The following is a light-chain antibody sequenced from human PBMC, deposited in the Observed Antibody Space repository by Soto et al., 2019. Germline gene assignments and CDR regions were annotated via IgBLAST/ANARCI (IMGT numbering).Light chain of an antibody. CDR3: QQRSNWPPT. Sequence: EIVLTQSPATLSLSPGERATLSCRASQSVSSHLAWYQQKPGQAPRLLISDASNRATGIPARFSGSGSGTDFTLTISSLEPEDFAVYYCQQRSNWPPTFGQGTRLENK. J-gene: IGKJ5*01. V-gene: IGKV3-11*01. CDR1: QSVSSH. CDR2: DAS.